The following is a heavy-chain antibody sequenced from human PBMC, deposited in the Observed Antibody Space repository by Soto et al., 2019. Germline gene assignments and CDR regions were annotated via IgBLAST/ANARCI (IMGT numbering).Heavy chain of an antibody. V-gene: IGHV1-18*01. Sequence: QVQVLQSGPEVKRPGASVTVSCKASGYTFSTSGIIWVRQAPGQGLEWVGWIRPDNGNRKSAQRLQGRVTLTTDTTATTAYMELKSLTPDDTDMYYYARHTESNRYNDWGQGTLLNVSS. CDR3: ARHTESNRYND. D-gene: IGHD1-20*01. CDR2: IRPDNGNR. J-gene: IGHJ1*01. CDR1: GYTFSTSG.